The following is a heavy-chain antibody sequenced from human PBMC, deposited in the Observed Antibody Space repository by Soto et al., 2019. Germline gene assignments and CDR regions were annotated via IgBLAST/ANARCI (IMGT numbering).Heavy chain of an antibody. CDR1: GFTFSNYA. J-gene: IGHJ5*02. V-gene: IGHV3-23*01. Sequence: EVQLLESGGGLVQPGGSLRLSCAASGFTFSNYAMNWVRQAPGKGLEWVSVISGSGSSTYYADSVKGRFTISRDNSKNTLYLQMHSLRAEDTAIYYCGKGDDDILTGDNWFDPWGQGTLVTVSS. CDR3: GKGDDDILTGDNWFDP. CDR2: ISGSGSST. D-gene: IGHD3-9*01.